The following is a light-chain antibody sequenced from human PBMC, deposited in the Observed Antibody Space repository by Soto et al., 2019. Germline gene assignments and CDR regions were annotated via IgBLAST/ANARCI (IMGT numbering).Light chain of an antibody. J-gene: IGKJ1*01. CDR1: QTINIW. V-gene: IGKV1-5*01. CDR2: DAS. Sequence: DIQMTQSPSTLSASVGDRVSITCRASQTINIWLAWYQQKPGKAPNLLISDASSLESGVPSRFSGSGSGTEFTLTISSLQPDDFATYYCQQYSSYWTFGQGTKVEIK. CDR3: QQYSSYWT.